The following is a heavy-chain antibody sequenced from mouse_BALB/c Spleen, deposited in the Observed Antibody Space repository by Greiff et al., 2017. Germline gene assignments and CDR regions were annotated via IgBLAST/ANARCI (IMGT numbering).Heavy chain of an antibody. CDR1: GFTFSSYT. V-gene: IGHV5-12-2*01. Sequence: EVQLVESGGGLVKPGGSLKLSCAASGFTFSSYTMSWVRQTPEKRLEWVAYISNGGGSTYYPDTVKGRFTISRDNAKNTLYLQMSSLKSEDTAMYYCARHAMDYWGQGTSVTVSS. CDR3: ARHAMDY. J-gene: IGHJ4*01. CDR2: ISNGGGST.